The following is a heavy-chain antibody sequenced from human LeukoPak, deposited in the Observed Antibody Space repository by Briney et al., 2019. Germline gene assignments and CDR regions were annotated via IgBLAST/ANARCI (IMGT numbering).Heavy chain of an antibody. CDR2: ILTSGTT. J-gene: IGHJ4*02. V-gene: IGHV4-4*09. CDR1: NGSISSYH. CDR3: ARLRVSGSYLYYFDY. Sequence: SETLSLTCTVSNGSISSYHWSWVRQPPGKGLEWIGYILTSGTTNYNPSLKSRLTISIDTSKNQFTLKLSSVTAADTAVYYCARLRVSGSYLYYFDYWGQGTLVAVSS. D-gene: IGHD1-26*01.